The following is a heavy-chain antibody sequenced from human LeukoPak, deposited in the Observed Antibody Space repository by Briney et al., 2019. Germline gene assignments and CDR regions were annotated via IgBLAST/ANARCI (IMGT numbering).Heavy chain of an antibody. CDR2: INPSGGST. J-gene: IGHJ4*02. D-gene: IGHD3-10*01. Sequence: ASVKVSCKASGYTLTSYYMHWVRHALGQGLEWMGIINPSGGSTSYAQKFQGRVTMTSDTSTSTVYMELSSLRSEDTAVYYCARATHNAHYYGSGSYPPLGYWGQGTLVTVCS. V-gene: IGHV1-46*01. CDR3: ARATHNAHYYGSGSYPPLGY. CDR1: GYTLTSYY.